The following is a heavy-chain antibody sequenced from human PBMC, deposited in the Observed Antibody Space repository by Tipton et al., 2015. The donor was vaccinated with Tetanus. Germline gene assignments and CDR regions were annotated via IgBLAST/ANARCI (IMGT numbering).Heavy chain of an antibody. CDR2: ITISGASK. D-gene: IGHD2-15*01. V-gene: IGHV3-11*01. CDR3: ARVMVVVAATNGMDV. Sequence: SLRLSCAASGFTFSDYYMSWIRQAPGKGLEWISYITISGASKYYADPVKGRFTISRDNAKNALYLEMNSLRVEDTAVYYCARVMVVVAATNGMDVWGQGTTVTVSS. J-gene: IGHJ6*02. CDR1: GFTFSDYY.